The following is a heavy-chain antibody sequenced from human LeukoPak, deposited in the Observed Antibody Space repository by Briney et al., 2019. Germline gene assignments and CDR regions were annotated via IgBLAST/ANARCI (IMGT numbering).Heavy chain of an antibody. V-gene: IGHV3-23*01. Sequence: GGSLRLSCAASGYTFSNYAMSWVRQAPGKGLEWVSAISGSGGSTYYADSVKGRLTISRDNSKNTLYLQMNSLRAEDTAIYYCAKDKTTVTPRGLDIWGQGIMVTVSS. CDR1: GYTFSNYA. CDR2: ISGSGGST. CDR3: AKDKTTVTPRGLDI. D-gene: IGHD4-17*01. J-gene: IGHJ3*02.